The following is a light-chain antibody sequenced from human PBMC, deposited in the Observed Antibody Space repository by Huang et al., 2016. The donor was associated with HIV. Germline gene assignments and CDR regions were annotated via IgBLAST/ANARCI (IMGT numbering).Light chain of an antibody. V-gene: IGKV4-1*01. J-gene: IGKJ2*01. CDR3: QQYFISPPT. CDR1: QSVLSRPSNKPY. Sequence: DIVMTQSPDSLAVSLGERSTINCKSSQSVLSRPSNKPYLTWYQKRPGQSPTLLIYWAATRQSGVPDRFSGSGSGTHCTLTISSLQAEDVAFYYCQQYFISPPTFGQGTKLEI. CDR2: WAA.